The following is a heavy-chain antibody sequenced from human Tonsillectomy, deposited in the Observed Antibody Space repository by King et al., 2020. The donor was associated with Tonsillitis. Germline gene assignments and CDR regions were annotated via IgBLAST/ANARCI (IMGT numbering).Heavy chain of an antibody. J-gene: IGHJ6*02. Sequence: VQLVESGGGVVQPGGSLRLSCAASGFTFSSYGMHWVRQAPGKGLEWVAFIRYDGSNKYYADSVKGRFTISRDNSKNPLYLQMNSLRAEETVVYYCAKDLGTGHGSFWSGMDFWGQGTTVTVSS. V-gene: IGHV3-30*02. CDR2: IRYDGSNK. D-gene: IGHD3-3*01. CDR3: AKDLGTGHGSFWSGMDF. CDR1: GFTFSSYG.